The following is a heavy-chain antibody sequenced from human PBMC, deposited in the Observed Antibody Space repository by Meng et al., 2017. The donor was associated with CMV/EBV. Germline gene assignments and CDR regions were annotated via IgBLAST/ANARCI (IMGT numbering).Heavy chain of an antibody. CDR1: GFTFSRFG. Sequence: GESLKISCAASGFTFSRFGMHWVRQAPGKGLEWVSYIFFDGNKTYYADSVKGRFTISRDNAKNSLYLQMNSLRAEDTAVYYCARDRVKYQLLSHYYYGMDVWGQGTTVTVSS. J-gene: IGHJ6*02. CDR2: IFFDGNKT. D-gene: IGHD2-2*01. CDR3: ARDRVKYQLLSHYYYGMDV. V-gene: IGHV3-33*01.